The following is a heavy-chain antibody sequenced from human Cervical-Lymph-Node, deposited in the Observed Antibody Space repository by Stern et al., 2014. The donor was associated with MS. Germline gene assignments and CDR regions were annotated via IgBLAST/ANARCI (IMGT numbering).Heavy chain of an antibody. J-gene: IGHJ2*01. CDR3: ARLGNTGRYFDWYFDL. Sequence: EVQLVESGAEVKKSGESLKISCKASGYTFNSDWIGWVRQMPGTGLGWMAIIFPADSDTRYSPSFQGQVTISVDKSNSIVYLEWTSLKASDTAMYYCARLGNTGRYFDWYFDLWGRGTLVTASS. CDR1: GYTFNSDW. CDR2: IFPADSDT. D-gene: IGHD1-26*01. V-gene: IGHV5-51*01.